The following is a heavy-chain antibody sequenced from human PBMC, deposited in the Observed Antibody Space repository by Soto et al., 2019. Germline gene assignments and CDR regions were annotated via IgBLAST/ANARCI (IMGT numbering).Heavy chain of an antibody. CDR1: GASISSYY. CDR3: ARVPFVGYFYCFDP. CDR2: MHHTQGT. J-gene: IGHJ5*02. D-gene: IGHD3-9*01. Sequence: PSETLSLTCSVSGASISSYYWTWIRQPPGGGLEWIGYMHHTQGTNDNPSLRGRVHMSIDTSMNQFSLRLTSVTAADTAVYYCARVPFVGYFYCFDPWGHRTPVTVSS. V-gene: IGHV4-59*01.